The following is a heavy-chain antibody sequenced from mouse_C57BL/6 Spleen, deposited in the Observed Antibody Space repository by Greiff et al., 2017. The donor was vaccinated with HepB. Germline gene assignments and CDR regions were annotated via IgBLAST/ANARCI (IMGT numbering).Heavy chain of an antibody. CDR1: GYTFTSYG. Sequence: VQLVESGAELARPGASVKLSCKASGYTFTSYGISWVKQRTGQGLEWIGEIYPRSGNTYYNEKFKGKATLTADKSSSTAYMELRSLTSEDSAVYFCARAEGYYYGSSDYWGQGTTLTVSS. D-gene: IGHD1-1*01. V-gene: IGHV1-81*01. J-gene: IGHJ2*01. CDR2: IYPRSGNT. CDR3: ARAEGYYYGSSDY.